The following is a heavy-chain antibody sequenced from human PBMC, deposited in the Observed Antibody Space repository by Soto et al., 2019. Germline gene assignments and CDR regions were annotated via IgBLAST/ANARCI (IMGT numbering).Heavy chain of an antibody. V-gene: IGHV4-31*03. J-gene: IGHJ6*02. CDR3: ARGSPAATFFGMDV. Sequence: QVQLQESGPGLVKPSQTLSLTCTVSGCSISSGGYYWSWIRQHPGKGLEWIGYIYYSGSTYYNPALKSRVTISVDTSKNQCSLKLSSVTAADTAVYYCARGSPAATFFGMDVWGQGTTVTVSS. D-gene: IGHD2-2*01. CDR1: GCSISSGGYY. CDR2: IYYSGST.